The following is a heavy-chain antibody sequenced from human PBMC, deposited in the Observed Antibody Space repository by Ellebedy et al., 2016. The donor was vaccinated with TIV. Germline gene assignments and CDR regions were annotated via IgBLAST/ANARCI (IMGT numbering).Heavy chain of an antibody. Sequence: GGSLRLSCAASKFTVSYNYMNWVRQAPGKGPEWVGRIKSKTYGGTTDYAAPVKGRFTISRDDSKNTLYLEVNGLKTEDTAVYYCTTDGGVITIFGVVIRDAFDIWGQGTMVTVSS. CDR2: IKSKTYGGTT. CDR3: TTDGGVITIFGVVIRDAFDI. J-gene: IGHJ3*02. D-gene: IGHD3-3*01. CDR1: KFTVSYNY. V-gene: IGHV3-15*07.